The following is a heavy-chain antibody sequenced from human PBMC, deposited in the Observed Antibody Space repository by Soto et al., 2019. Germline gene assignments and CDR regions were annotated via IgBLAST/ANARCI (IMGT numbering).Heavy chain of an antibody. J-gene: IGHJ4*02. Sequence: EVQLVESGGGLVQPGGSLRLSCAASEFSFSDYWMAWVRQAPGKGLEWVANLDQGGGEKHYVDSVKGRFTISRDNSKNMLYLQMNSLRAEDTAVYYCAKEPFGTAVVGTFDYWGQGTLVTVSS. CDR2: LDQGGGEK. CDR3: AKEPFGTAVVGTFDY. V-gene: IGHV3-7*05. D-gene: IGHD6-19*01. CDR1: EFSFSDYW.